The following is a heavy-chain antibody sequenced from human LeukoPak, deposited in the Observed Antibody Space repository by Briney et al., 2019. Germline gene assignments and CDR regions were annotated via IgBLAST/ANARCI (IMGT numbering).Heavy chain of an antibody. CDR1: GFTFKKYW. J-gene: IGHJ4*02. D-gene: IGHD5-24*01. Sequence: SGGSLRLSCAASGFTFKKYWMNWVRQVPGKGLECLANIKEDGSETYDADSVKGRFAISRDNPKNILFLQINSLRVEDTAVYYCARETPRRGETRDGYRWGQGTLVTVSS. V-gene: IGHV3-7*01. CDR3: ARETPRRGETRDGYR. CDR2: IKEDGSET.